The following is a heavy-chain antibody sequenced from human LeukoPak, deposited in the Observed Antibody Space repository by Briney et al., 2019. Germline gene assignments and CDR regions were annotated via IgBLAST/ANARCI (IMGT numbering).Heavy chain of an antibody. CDR2: IYYSGST. Sequence: SETLSLTCTVSGGSISSYYWSWIRQPPGKGLEWIGYIYYSGSTNYNPSLKSRVTISVDTSKNQFSLKLSSVTAADTAVYYCARHDCSSTSCCDAYWGQGTLVTVSS. V-gene: IGHV4-59*08. CDR3: ARHDCSSTSCCDAY. J-gene: IGHJ4*02. D-gene: IGHD2-2*01. CDR1: GGSISSYY.